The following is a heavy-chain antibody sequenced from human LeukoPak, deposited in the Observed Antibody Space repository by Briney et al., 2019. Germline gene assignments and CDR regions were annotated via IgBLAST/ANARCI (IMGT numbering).Heavy chain of an antibody. CDR1: SXTFSDAW. CDR3: STDPFYDSAGFAF. Sequence: GGSLRXXCAASSXTFSDAWMNWVRQAPGKGLEWVGRIEAKAHGGTTNYAAPVKGRFTISRDDSKNTLYLLMSSLKTEDTAVYYCSTDPFYDSAGFAFWGQGTLVTVS. V-gene: IGHV3-15*07. CDR2: IEAKAHGGTT. J-gene: IGHJ4*02. D-gene: IGHD3-22*01.